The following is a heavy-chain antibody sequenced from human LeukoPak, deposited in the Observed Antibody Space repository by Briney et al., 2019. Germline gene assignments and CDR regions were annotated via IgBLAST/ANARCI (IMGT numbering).Heavy chain of an antibody. J-gene: IGHJ5*02. CDR2: GDHRGGT. D-gene: IGHD3-9*01. CDR3: AKNGQTGFSFDP. V-gene: IGHV4-34*01. Sequence: SETLSLTCAVYGGSFNGYYWSWIRQSPGKGLEWIGEGDHRGGTKYNPSLKSRVTISADSSKDQFSLKLSSVTAADTAVYHCAKNGQTGFSFDPWGQGTLVTVSS. CDR1: GGSFNGYY.